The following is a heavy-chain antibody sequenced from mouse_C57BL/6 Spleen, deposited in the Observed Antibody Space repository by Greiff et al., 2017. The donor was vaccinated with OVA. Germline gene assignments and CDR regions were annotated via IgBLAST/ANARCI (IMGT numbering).Heavy chain of an antibody. CDR3: ARYNGYDGGYYAMDY. CDR2: IRNKANGYTT. D-gene: IGHD2-2*01. CDR1: GFTFTDYY. J-gene: IGHJ4*01. Sequence: EVKVVESGGGLVQPGGSLSLSCAASGFTFTDYYMSWVRQPPGKALEWLGFIRNKANGYTTEYSASVKGRFTISRDNSQSILYLQMNALRAEDSATYDCARYNGYDGGYYAMDYWGQGTSVTVSA. V-gene: IGHV7-3*01.